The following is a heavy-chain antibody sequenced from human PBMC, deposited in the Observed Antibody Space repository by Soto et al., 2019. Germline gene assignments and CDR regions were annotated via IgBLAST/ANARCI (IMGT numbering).Heavy chain of an antibody. CDR1: GGSISSSSSY. V-gene: IGHV4-39*01. CDR2: IYYSGST. CDR3: ARLTVRGKNFDY. Sequence: SETLSLTCTVSGGSISSSSSYWGWIRQPPGKGLEWIGSIYYSGSTYYNPSLKCRVTISVDTSKNQFSLKLSSVTAADTAVYYCARLTVRGKNFDYWGQGTLVTVSS. J-gene: IGHJ4*02. D-gene: IGHD3-10*01.